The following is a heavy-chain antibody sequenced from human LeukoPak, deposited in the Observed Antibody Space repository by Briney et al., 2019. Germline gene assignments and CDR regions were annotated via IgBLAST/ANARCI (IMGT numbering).Heavy chain of an antibody. CDR1: GGSFSGYY. D-gene: IGHD3-3*01. CDR2: INPSGST. V-gene: IGHV4-34*01. J-gene: IGHJ3*02. Sequence: SETLSLTCAVYGGSFSGYYWTWIRQSPGKGLEWIGEINPSGSTYYNPSLKSRLTISRDTSKNQFSLKLSSVTAADTAVYYCARTNFGAFDIWGQGTMVTVSS. CDR3: ARTNFGAFDI.